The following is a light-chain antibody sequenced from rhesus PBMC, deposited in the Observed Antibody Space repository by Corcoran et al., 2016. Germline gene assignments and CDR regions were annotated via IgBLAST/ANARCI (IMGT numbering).Light chain of an antibody. CDR3: QHGYVAPFT. Sequence: DIQMTQSPSSLSASVGDRVTITCRASENVNNYLNWYQQKPGKAPKLLIYKASNLQSGVPSRFSGSGSWTDYTFTISSLQPEDVATYYCQHGYVAPFTFGPGTKLDIK. CDR1: ENVNNY. CDR2: KAS. V-gene: IGKV1-74*01. J-gene: IGKJ3*01.